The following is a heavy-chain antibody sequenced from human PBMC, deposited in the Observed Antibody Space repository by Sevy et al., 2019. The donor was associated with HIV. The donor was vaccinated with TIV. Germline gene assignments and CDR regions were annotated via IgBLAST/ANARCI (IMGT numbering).Heavy chain of an antibody. CDR2: IYYTGST. CDR1: GGSISSYY. Sequence: SDTLSLTCTVSGGSISSYYWNWIRQSPGKGLEWIGYIYYTGSTNYNPSLKSRVTISVDTSKNQFSLKLTSVTAADTAVYYCARELISGRYYGMDVWGQGTMVTVSS. D-gene: IGHD6-19*01. J-gene: IGHJ6*02. CDR3: ARELISGRYYGMDV. V-gene: IGHV4-59*01.